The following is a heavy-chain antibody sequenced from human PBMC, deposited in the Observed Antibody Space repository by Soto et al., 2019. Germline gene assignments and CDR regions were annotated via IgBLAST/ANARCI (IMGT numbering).Heavy chain of an antibody. Sequence: GGSLRLSCAASGINFSRAWMSWVRQAPGKGLEWVGRIKSKFDGETIDYAAPVKGRFTMSRDESKNIVYLQMNSLNTEDTAVYYCATGLLRYYAYWGHGTLVTVSS. D-gene: IGHD3-9*01. CDR2: IKSKFDGETI. CDR3: ATGLLRYYAY. V-gene: IGHV3-15*01. J-gene: IGHJ4*01. CDR1: GINFSRAW.